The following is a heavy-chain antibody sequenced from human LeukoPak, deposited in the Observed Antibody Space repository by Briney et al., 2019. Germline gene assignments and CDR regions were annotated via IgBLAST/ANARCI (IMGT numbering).Heavy chain of an antibody. CDR2: IYTSGST. Sequence: SETLSLTCTVSGGSISTYYWSWIRQPPGKGLEWIGRIYTSGSTNYNPSLKSRVTISVDTSKNQFSLKLSSVTAADTAVYYCARVRTTIFGVVRSYYYYMDVWGKGTTVTVSS. CDR1: GGSISTYY. J-gene: IGHJ6*03. V-gene: IGHV4-4*08. CDR3: ARVRTTIFGVVRSYYYYMDV. D-gene: IGHD3-3*01.